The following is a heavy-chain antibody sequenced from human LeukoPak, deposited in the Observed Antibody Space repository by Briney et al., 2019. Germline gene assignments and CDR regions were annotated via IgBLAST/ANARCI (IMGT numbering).Heavy chain of an antibody. J-gene: IGHJ4*02. CDR2: IKQDGSEK. Sequence: GGSLRLSCAASGFTISSYCMSWVRQAPGKGLEWVAYIKQDGSEKYYVDSVKGRFTISRGNAKNSLYLQMNSLRAEDTAVYYCARDISYCGGDCAPYYFDYWGQGTLVTVSS. V-gene: IGHV3-7*05. CDR1: GFTISSYC. CDR3: ARDISYCGGDCAPYYFDY. D-gene: IGHD2-21*02.